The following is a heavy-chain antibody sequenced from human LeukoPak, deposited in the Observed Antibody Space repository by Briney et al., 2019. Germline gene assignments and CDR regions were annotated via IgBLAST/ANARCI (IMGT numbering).Heavy chain of an antibody. V-gene: IGHV4-34*09. CDR3: ARGDYDLPFDY. CDR1: GGSFSGYY. Sequence: PSETLSLTCAVYGGSFSGYYWSWIRQPPGKGLEWIGEINHSGSTNYNPSLKSRVTISVDTSKNQFSLKLSSVTAADTAVYYCARGDYDLPFDYWGQGTLVTVSS. J-gene: IGHJ4*02. D-gene: IGHD4-17*01. CDR2: INHSGST.